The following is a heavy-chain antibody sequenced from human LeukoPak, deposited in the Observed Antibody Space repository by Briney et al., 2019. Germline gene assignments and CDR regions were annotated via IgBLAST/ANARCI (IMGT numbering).Heavy chain of an antibody. J-gene: IGHJ4*02. CDR2: IYYTGST. CDR3: ARGWSFDY. Sequence: SETLSLTCTVSGGSISSSSYYWGWIRQPPGKGLEWVGTIYYTGSTYYNPSLKSRVTISVDTSKNQCSLKLSSVTAADTAVYYCARGWSFDYWGQGTLVTVSS. V-gene: IGHV4-39*07. CDR1: GGSISSSSYY. D-gene: IGHD6-13*01.